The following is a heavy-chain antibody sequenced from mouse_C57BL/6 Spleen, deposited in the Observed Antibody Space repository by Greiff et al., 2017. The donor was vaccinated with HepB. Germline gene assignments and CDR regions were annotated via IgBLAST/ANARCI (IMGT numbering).Heavy chain of an antibody. CDR1: GYAFSSSW. J-gene: IGHJ2*01. D-gene: IGHD1-1*01. CDR2: IYPGDGDT. Sequence: QVQLKQSGPELVKPGASVKISCKASGYAFSSSWMNWVKQRPGKGLEWIGRIYPGDGDTNYNGKFKGTATLTADKSSSTAYMQLSSRTSEDSAVYFCAKGVLLRDFDYWGQGTTLTVSS. CDR3: AKGVLLRDFDY. V-gene: IGHV1-82*01.